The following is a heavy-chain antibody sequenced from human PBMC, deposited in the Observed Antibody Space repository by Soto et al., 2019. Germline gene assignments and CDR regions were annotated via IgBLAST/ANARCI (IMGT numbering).Heavy chain of an antibody. V-gene: IGHV3-64D*08. Sequence: GGSLRLSCSASGFTINTYTMGWVRLAPGKGLECVSTIFSGMGNTKYADSVTGRFTISRDNSKNTLYLQMSSLRAEDTAVYYCVKDAAVAGTFDYWGQGTLVTVSS. CDR1: GFTINTYT. D-gene: IGHD6-19*01. CDR3: VKDAAVAGTFDY. CDR2: IFSGMGNT. J-gene: IGHJ4*02.